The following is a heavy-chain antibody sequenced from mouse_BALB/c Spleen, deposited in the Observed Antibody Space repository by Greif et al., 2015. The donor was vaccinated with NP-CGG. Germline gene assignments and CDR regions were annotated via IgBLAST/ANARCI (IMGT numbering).Heavy chain of an antibody. D-gene: IGHD1-1*01. J-gene: IGHJ1*01. CDR3: ARRYYGSSRYWYFDV. CDR1: GFTFSSYG. Sequence: EVQRVESGGGLVQPGGSLKLSCAASGFTFSSYGMSWVRQTPDKRLELVATINSNGGCTYYPDSVKGRFTISRDNAKNTLYLQMSSLKSEDTAMYYCARRYYGSSRYWYFDVWGAGTTVTVSS. V-gene: IGHV5-6-3*01. CDR2: INSNGGCT.